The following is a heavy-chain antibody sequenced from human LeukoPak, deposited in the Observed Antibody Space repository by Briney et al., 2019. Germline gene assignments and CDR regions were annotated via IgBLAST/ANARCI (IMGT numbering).Heavy chain of an antibody. V-gene: IGHV4-34*01. CDR1: GGSFSGYY. CDR2: INHSGST. CDR3: ARGEGLYSSGWYSVY. J-gene: IGHJ4*02. Sequence: SETLSLTCAVYGGSFSGYYWSWIRQPPGKGLEWIGEINHSGSTNYNPSLKSRVTISVDTSKNQFSLKLSSVTAADTAVYYCARGEGLYSSGWYSVYWGQGTLVTVSS. D-gene: IGHD6-19*01.